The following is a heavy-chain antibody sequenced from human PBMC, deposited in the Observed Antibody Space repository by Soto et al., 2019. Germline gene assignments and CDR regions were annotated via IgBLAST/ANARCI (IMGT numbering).Heavy chain of an antibody. Sequence: QVQLVQSGAEVKKPGASVKVSCKASGYIFTSYYIHWVRQAPGQGLEWMALINPSGGTTNYAQKFQGRVTMTRDTSTSTVYMELSSLRSEDTAVYYCARALHYHDAIDYPGYFQHWGQGTLVTVSS. CDR2: INPSGGTT. CDR3: ARALHYHDAIDYPGYFQH. V-gene: IGHV1-46*01. D-gene: IGHD2-21*01. J-gene: IGHJ1*01. CDR1: GYIFTSYY.